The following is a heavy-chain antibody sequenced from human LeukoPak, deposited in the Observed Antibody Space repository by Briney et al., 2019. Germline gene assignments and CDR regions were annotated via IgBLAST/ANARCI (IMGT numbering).Heavy chain of an antibody. CDR3: ARDLGRDSFDI. CDR1: GFTVSSIH. D-gene: IGHD2-15*01. Sequence: GGSLRLSCAASGFTVSSIHMSWVRQAPGEGLEWVSVIYSGGNTYYADSVKGRFTTSRDNSKNTLYLQMNNLRAEDTAVYYCARDLGRDSFDIWGQGTKVTVSS. J-gene: IGHJ3*02. V-gene: IGHV3-53*01. CDR2: IYSGGNT.